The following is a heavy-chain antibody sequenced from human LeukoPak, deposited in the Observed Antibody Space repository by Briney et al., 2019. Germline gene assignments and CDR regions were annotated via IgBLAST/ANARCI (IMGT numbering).Heavy chain of an antibody. CDR2: ISSSSSYI. D-gene: IGHD2-2*01. CDR3: ARDDIVVVPAAMGHYYYGMDV. V-gene: IGHV3-21*01. Sequence: GGSLRLSCAASGFTFSSYSMNWVRQAPGKGLEWVSSISSSSSYIYYADSVKGRFTISRDNAKNSLYLQMNSLRAEDTAVYYCARDDIVVVPAAMGHYYYGMDVWGQGTMVTVSS. CDR1: GFTFSSYS. J-gene: IGHJ6*02.